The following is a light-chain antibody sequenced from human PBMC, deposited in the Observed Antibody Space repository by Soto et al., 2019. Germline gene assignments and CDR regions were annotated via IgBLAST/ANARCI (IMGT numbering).Light chain of an antibody. CDR2: SAS. CDR3: QEFHSSSRT. V-gene: IGKV1-5*03. CDR1: RNIDSW. Sequence: DIRMTQSPSTLSASLGDRVTISCRASRNIDSWLAWYQQRPGGIPQLLIYSASNLQNGVPSRFSGSGSGTDFTLTINGLQPDDFATCYCQEFHSSSRTFGQGTRVDMK. J-gene: IGKJ1*01.